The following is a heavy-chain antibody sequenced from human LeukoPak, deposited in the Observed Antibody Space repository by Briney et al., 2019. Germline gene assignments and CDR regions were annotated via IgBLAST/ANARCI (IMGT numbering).Heavy chain of an antibody. CDR2: IYSGSST. V-gene: IGHV3-53*01. CDR3: ARALGAGAFDI. CDR1: GFTVSSNY. Sequence: GGSLRLSCAASGFTVSSNYMSWVRQAPGKGLEWVSVIYSGSSTYYADSVKGRFTISRDNSKNTLYLQMNSLRAEDTAVYYCARALGAGAFDIWGQGTMVTVSS. J-gene: IGHJ3*02. D-gene: IGHD4/OR15-4a*01.